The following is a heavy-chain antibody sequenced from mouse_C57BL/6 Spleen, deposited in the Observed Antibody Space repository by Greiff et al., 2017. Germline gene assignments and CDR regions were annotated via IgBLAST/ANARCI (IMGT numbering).Heavy chain of an antibody. CDR2: ISSGGDYI. J-gene: IGHJ4*01. V-gene: IGHV5-9-1*02. CDR1: GFTFSSYA. D-gene: IGHD1-1*01. CDR3: TRNYGSSGAMDY. Sequence: EVQVVESGEGLVKPGGSLKLSCAASGFTFSSYAMSWVRQTPEKRLEWVAYISSGGDYIYYADTVKGRFTISRDNARNTLYLQMSSLKSEDTAMYYCTRNYGSSGAMDYWGQGTSVTVSS.